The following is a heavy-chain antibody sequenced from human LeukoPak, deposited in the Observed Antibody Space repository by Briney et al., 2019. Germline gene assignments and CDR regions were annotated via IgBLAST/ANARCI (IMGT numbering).Heavy chain of an antibody. D-gene: IGHD3-16*01. CDR2: INTDGTIT. CDR1: GFTFSTYW. Sequence: GGSLRLSCTVSGFTFSTYWMHWVRQAPGKGLVWVSRINTDGTITNYADSVKGRFTISKDNAKNMLHMQMYSLRADDTAVYYCSRITFGQYDYWGQGTLVTVSS. J-gene: IGHJ4*02. CDR3: SRITFGQYDY. V-gene: IGHV3-74*01.